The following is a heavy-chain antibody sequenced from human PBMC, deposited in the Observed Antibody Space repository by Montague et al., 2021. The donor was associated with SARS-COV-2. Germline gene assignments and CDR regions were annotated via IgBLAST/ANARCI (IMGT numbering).Heavy chain of an antibody. D-gene: IGHD3/OR15-3a*01. V-gene: IGHV3-30-3*01. J-gene: IGHJ4*02. Sequence: SLRLSCAASGFTFSSYAMHWVRQAPGKGLEWVALISYDGINKYYADSVEGRFTIARDNSKNTLYLQMSSLKPEDTAVYYCARAGFLGWFTTMFDYWGQGTLVPVPS. CDR1: GFTFSSYA. CDR2: ISYDGINK. CDR3: ARAGFLGWFTTMFDY.